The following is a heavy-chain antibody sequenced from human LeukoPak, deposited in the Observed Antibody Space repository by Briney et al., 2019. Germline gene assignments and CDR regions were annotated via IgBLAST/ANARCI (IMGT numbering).Heavy chain of an antibody. CDR1: GGSISSSSYY. CDR3: ASFSASYYYYSTDV. V-gene: IGHV4-39*01. J-gene: IGHJ6*03. D-gene: IGHD3-10*01. Sequence: SETLSLTCTVSGGSISSSSYYWGWIRQPPGKGPEWIVSIYYSGSTYYNPSLQSRFTISVDTSKNPFSLKLSSVTAPTPALYYCASFSASYYYYSTDVWGKGTTVPVSS. CDR2: IYYSGST.